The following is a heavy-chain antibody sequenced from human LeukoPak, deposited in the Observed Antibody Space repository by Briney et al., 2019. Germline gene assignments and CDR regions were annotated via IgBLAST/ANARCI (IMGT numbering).Heavy chain of an antibody. V-gene: IGHV4-38-2*02. D-gene: IGHD2-2*02. CDR3: ARGCSSTSCYTGFDP. CDR1: GYSISSGYY. Sequence: SETLSLTCTVSGYSISSGYYWGWIRQPPGKGLEWIGSIYHSGSTYYNPSLKSRVTISVDTSKNQFSLKLSSVTAADTAVYYCARGCSSTSCYTGFDPWGQGTLVTVSS. J-gene: IGHJ5*02. CDR2: IYHSGST.